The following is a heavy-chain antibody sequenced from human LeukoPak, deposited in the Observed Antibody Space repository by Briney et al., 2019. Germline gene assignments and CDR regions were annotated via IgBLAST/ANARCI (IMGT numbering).Heavy chain of an antibody. CDR2: INHSGST. J-gene: IGHJ5*02. D-gene: IGHD2/OR15-2a*01. V-gene: IGHV4-34*10. CDR3: ARDDGSTTVLNWFDP. CDR1: GGSFSGYY. Sequence: PSETLSLTCAVYGGSFSGYYWSWIRQPPGKGLEWIGEINHSGSTNYNPSLKSRITMSVDTSKNQFSLKLNSVTAADTAVYYCARDDGSTTVLNWFDPWGQGTLVTVSS.